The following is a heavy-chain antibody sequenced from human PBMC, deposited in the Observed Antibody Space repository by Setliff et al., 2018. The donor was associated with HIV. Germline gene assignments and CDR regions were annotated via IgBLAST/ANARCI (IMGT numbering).Heavy chain of an antibody. CDR3: ARSRGPWDSSHEPGSSWFDY. J-gene: IGHJ4*02. CDR2: IYHSGST. CDR1: GYSISSGYY. Sequence: LSLTCAVSGYSISSGYYWGWIRQPPGKGLEWIGNIYHSGSTYYNPSLKSRVTISVDTSKNQFSLKLRSVTAADTAVYYCARSRGPWDSSHEPGSSWFDYWGQGTLVTVSS. V-gene: IGHV4-38-2*01. D-gene: IGHD6-13*01.